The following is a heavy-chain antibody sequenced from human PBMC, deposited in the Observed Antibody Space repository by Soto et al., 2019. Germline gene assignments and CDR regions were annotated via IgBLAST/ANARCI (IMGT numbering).Heavy chain of an antibody. V-gene: IGHV2-5*02. CDR2: IYWDDDK. CDR1: GFSLTATGMG. Sequence: QITLKESGPTLVNPTQTLTLTCTFSGFSLTATGMGVGWIRQPPGKALEWLALIYWDDDKRYSPSLKRGLTISKDASKNQVVLTKTNVDAVDTATYDCAHRCAGYFDSWGQGTLVTVSS. CDR3: AHRCAGYFDS. J-gene: IGHJ4*02.